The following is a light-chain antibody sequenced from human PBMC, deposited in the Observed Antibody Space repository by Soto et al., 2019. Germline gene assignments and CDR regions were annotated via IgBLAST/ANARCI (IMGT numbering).Light chain of an antibody. CDR3: QVWDNISDHVV. J-gene: IGLJ2*01. Sequence: SSELTQPPSVSVAPGQTAKITCGGTYIGTKSVHWYQQKPGQAPALVVYDDSVRPSGIPERFSGSNSGNTATLTISRVEAGDEADYYCQVWDNISDHVVFGGGTKLTVL. CDR2: DDS. CDR1: YIGTKS. V-gene: IGLV3-21*02.